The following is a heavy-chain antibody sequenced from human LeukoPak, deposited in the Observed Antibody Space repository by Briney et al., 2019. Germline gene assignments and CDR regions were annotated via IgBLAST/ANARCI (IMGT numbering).Heavy chain of an antibody. CDR3: ARGTYYYGSGSYPHFDY. D-gene: IGHD3-10*01. CDR2: ISAYNGNT. Sequence: ASVKVSCKASGYTFTGYYMHWVRQAPGQGLEWMGWISAYNGNTNYAQKLQGRVTMTTDTSTSTAYMELRSLRSDDTAVYYCARGTYYYGSGSYPHFDYWGQGTLVTVSS. CDR1: GYTFTGYY. V-gene: IGHV1-18*04. J-gene: IGHJ4*02.